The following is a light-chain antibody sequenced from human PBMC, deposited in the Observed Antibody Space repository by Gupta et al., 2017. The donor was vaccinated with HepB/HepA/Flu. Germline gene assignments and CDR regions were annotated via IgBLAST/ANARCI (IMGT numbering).Light chain of an antibody. Sequence: QSVLTQPPSVSGAPGQRVTIPCTGSSSNIGAGYDVHWYQQVPGTAPKLLIYGDIERPSGVPDRFSGSKSGTSASLAITGLQAEDEADYYCQSYDSSLSGVVFGGGTKLTVL. V-gene: IGLV1-40*01. CDR2: GDI. J-gene: IGLJ2*01. CDR1: SSNIGAGYD. CDR3: QSYDSSLSGVV.